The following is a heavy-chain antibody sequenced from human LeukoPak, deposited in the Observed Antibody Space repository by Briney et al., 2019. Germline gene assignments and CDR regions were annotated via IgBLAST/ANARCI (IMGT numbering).Heavy chain of an antibody. D-gene: IGHD3-22*01. Sequence: PSETLSLTCTVSGGSVTDYYWSWIRQPPGKGLEWIGRIYTSGSTNYNPSLKSRVTMSVDTSKNQFSLKLSSVTAADTAVYYCARSTYYYDSSEEFDYWGQGTLVTVSS. V-gene: IGHV4-4*07. CDR1: GGSVTDYY. CDR2: IYTSGST. CDR3: ARSTYYYDSSEEFDY. J-gene: IGHJ4*02.